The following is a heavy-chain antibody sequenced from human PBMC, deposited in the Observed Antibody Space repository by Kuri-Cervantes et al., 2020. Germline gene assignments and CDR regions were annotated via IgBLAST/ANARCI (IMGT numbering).Heavy chain of an antibody. CDR3: AKVTYGNVYYFDY. CDR1: GFIFSTYA. Sequence: GESLKISCAASGFIFSTYAMNWVRQAPGKGLEWVSAISGSSVSTYYADSVKGRFTISRDSSKNTPYLQMSSLKAEDTAVYFCAKVTYGNVYYFDYWGQGTLVTVSS. D-gene: IGHD3-10*01. J-gene: IGHJ4*02. CDR2: ISGSSVST. V-gene: IGHV3-23*01.